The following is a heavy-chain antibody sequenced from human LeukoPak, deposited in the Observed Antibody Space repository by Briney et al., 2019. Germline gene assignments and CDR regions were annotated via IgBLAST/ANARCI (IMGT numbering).Heavy chain of an antibody. CDR1: GYTLTELS. CDR3: ATGDDSSGYYFLPFDY. D-gene: IGHD3-22*01. CDR2: FDPEDGET. J-gene: IGHJ4*02. V-gene: IGHV1-24*01. Sequence: ASVKVSCKVSGYTLTELSMHWVRQAPGKGLEWMGGFDPEDGETIYAQKFQGRVTMTEDTSTDTAYMELSSLRSEDTAVYYCATGDDSSGYYFLPFDYWGQGTLVTVSS.